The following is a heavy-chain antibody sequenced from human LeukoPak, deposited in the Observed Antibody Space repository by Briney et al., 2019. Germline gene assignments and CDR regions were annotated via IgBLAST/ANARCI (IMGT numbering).Heavy chain of an antibody. CDR1: GYTFTGYY. Sequence: ASVKVSCKTSGYTFTGYYMHWVRQAPGQGLEWMGWINPNSGGTNYAQKFQGRVTMTRDTSIGTAYMELSSLRSDDTAVYYCARNAADSVVVVVAAIADYWGQGTLVTVSS. CDR2: INPNSGGT. D-gene: IGHD2-2*01. CDR3: ARNAADSVVVVVAAIADY. J-gene: IGHJ4*02. V-gene: IGHV1-2*02.